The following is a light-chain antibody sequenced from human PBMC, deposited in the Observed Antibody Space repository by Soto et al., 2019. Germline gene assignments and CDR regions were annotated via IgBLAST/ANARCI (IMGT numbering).Light chain of an antibody. CDR2: GAF. V-gene: IGKV3-11*01. CDR3: QQRNIWPPVT. Sequence: IVLTQSPATLSLSPGEGATLSCRASPSVTNYLAWYQQKPGQAPRLVIYGAFNRATGIPARFSGSGSGTDFTLTISSLEPEDFAVYYCQQRNIWPPVTFGQGTRLEIK. J-gene: IGKJ5*01. CDR1: PSVTNY.